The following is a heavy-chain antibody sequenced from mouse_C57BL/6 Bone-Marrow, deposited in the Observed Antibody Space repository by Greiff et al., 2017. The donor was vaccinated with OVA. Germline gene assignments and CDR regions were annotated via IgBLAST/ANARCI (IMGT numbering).Heavy chain of an antibody. J-gene: IGHJ1*03. D-gene: IGHD1-1*01. V-gene: IGHV5-4*01. CDR3: ARDPYGDWYFDV. Sequence: DVHLVESGGGLVKPGGSLKLSCAASGFTFSSYAMSWVRQTPEKRLEWVATISDGGSYTYYPDNVKGRFTISRDNAKNNLYLQMSHLKSEDTAMYYCARDPYGDWYFDVWGTGTTVTVSS. CDR2: ISDGGSYT. CDR1: GFTFSSYA.